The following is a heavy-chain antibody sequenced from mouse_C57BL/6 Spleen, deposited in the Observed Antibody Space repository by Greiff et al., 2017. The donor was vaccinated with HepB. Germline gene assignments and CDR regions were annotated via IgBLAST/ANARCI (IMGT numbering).Heavy chain of an antibody. CDR3: ARGRGGAMDY. Sequence: DVKLQESGPGLVKPSQSLSLTCSVTGYSITSGYYWNWIRQFPGNKLEWMGYISYDGSNNYNPSLKNRISITRDTSKNQFFLKLNSVTTEDTATYYCARGRGGAMDYWGQGTSVTVSS. J-gene: IGHJ4*01. CDR2: ISYDGSN. V-gene: IGHV3-6*01. CDR1: GYSITSGYY.